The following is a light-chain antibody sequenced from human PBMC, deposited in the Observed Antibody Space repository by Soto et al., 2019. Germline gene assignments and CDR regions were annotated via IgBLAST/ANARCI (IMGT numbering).Light chain of an antibody. CDR2: EVS. J-gene: IGLJ1*01. V-gene: IGLV2-14*01. Sequence: QSALTQPASVSGSPGQSITISCTGTSSDIGNYNYVSWYRQYPGKAPKLMIYEVSNRPAGVSNRLSGSKSGNTASLTISGLRAEDEADYYCSSYTTSNPYVFGTGTKVTVL. CDR1: SSDIGNYNY. CDR3: SSYTTSNPYV.